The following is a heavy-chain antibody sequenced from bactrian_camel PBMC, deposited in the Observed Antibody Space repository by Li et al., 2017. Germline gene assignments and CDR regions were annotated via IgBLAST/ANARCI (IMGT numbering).Heavy chain of an antibody. CDR3: AADRDVNVPPSLALDSGRYNN. CDR2: IHSEGHYT. Sequence: DVQLVESGGGLVQAGGSLRLSCAASGYSVSTGYMAWFRQAPGKEREGVAVIHSEGHYTRYADSVKGRFTLSQDNAKKTVYLQMSDLKPEDSAMYYCAADRDVNVPPSLALDSGRYNNWGQGTQVTVS. J-gene: IGHJ4*01. CDR1: GYSVSTGY. V-gene: IGHV3S40*01.